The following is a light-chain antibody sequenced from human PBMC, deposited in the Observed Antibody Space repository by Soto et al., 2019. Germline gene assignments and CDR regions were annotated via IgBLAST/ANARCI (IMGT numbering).Light chain of an antibody. J-gene: IGLJ1*01. CDR3: CSYAGSSLYV. CDR2: DVS. V-gene: IGLV2-11*01. CDR1: SSDVGGYNY. Sequence: QSALTQPRSVSGSPGQSVTISCTGTSSDVGGYNYVSWYQQHPGKAPKLMIYDVSKRPSGVPDRFSGSKSGNTASLTISGLQAEDEADYYCCSYAGSSLYVFGTGTKATV.